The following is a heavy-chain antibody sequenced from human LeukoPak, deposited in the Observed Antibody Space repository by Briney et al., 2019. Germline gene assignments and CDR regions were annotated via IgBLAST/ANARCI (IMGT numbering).Heavy chain of an antibody. J-gene: IGHJ4*02. CDR1: GYTFTGYY. Sequence: ASVKVSCKASGYTFTGYYRHWVRQAPGQGLEWLGWLNPNSGGTKYAQKFQGRVTMTRDTSISTAYMELSSLRSEDTAVYYCARDEVEYSAGLDYWGQGTLVTVSS. CDR3: ARDEVEYSAGLDY. V-gene: IGHV1-2*02. CDR2: LNPNSGGT. D-gene: IGHD5-18*01.